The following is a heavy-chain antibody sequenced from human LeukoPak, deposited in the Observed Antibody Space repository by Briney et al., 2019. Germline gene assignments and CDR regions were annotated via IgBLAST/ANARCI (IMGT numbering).Heavy chain of an antibody. CDR3: ARMGHAYYGMDV. CDR1: GFTFSSYS. CDR2: ISSSSSYI. Sequence: GGSLRLSCAASGFTFSSYSMNWVRQAPGKGLEWVSSISSSSSYIYYADSVKGRFTISRDNAKNSLYQQMNSLRAEDTAVYYCARMGHAYYGMDVWGQGTTVTVSS. V-gene: IGHV3-21*01. J-gene: IGHJ6*02. D-gene: IGHD1-26*01.